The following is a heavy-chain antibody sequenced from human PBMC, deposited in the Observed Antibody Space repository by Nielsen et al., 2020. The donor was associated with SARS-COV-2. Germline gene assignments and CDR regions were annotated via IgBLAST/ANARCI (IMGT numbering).Heavy chain of an antibody. CDR2: IWYDGSNK. CDR1: GFTFSSYG. Sequence: GEPLKISCAASGFTFSSYGMHWVRQAPGKGLEWVAVIWYDGSNKYYADSVKGRFTISRDNSKNTLDLQMNSLRAEDTAVYYCARDFGVMGPAEYFQHWGQGTLVAVSS. J-gene: IGHJ1*01. CDR3: ARDFGVMGPAEYFQH. V-gene: IGHV3-33*01. D-gene: IGHD3-3*01.